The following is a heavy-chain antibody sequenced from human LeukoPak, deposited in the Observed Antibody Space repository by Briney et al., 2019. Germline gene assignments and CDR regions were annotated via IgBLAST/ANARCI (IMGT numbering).Heavy chain of an antibody. CDR1: GLTFSIHW. CDR2: ISSSGSTI. J-gene: IGHJ6*04. Sequence: GGSLRLSCAASGLTFSIHWMNWVRQAPGKGLEWVSYISSSGSTIYYADSVKGRFTISRDNAKNSLYLQMNSLRAEDTAVYYCAELGITMIGGVWGKGTTVTISS. CDR3: AELGITMIGGV. D-gene: IGHD3-10*02. V-gene: IGHV3-48*04.